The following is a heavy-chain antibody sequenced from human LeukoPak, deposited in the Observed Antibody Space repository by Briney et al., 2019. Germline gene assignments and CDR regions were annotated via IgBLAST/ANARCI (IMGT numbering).Heavy chain of an antibody. D-gene: IGHD3-10*01. CDR1: GGSISSNF. V-gene: IGHV4-4*07. J-gene: IGHJ4*02. CDR3: ARNFWRVRGVINY. Sequence: SETLSLTCTVSGGSISSNFWSWIRQPAGKGLEWIGRIYTRGSTNYNPSLKSRVTMSVDTSKNQSSLRLSSVTAADTAVYYCARNFWRVRGVINYWGQGTLVTVSS. CDR2: IYTRGST.